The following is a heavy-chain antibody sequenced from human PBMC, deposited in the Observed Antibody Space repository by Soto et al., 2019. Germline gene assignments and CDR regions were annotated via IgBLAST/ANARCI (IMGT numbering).Heavy chain of an antibody. J-gene: IGHJ4*02. CDR2: VLYTGAT. Sequence: HVQLQASGPGLVEPSETLSLPCTVSGGSFSGYYCSWIRQPPGNGLEWIGYVLYTGATNYNPSLKSPITISVDTPESHCSLKLRSVTAADSAVYFCARITRQDSGALYYFDYWCQGSLVTVSS. CDR3: ARITRQDSGALYYFDY. D-gene: IGHD6-25*01. CDR1: GGSFSGYY. V-gene: IGHV4-59*01.